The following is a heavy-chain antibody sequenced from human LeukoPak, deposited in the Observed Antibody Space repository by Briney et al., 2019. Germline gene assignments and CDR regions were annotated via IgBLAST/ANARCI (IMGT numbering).Heavy chain of an antibody. V-gene: IGHV4-59*01. Sequence: SETLSLTCTVSGGSISSYYWSWIRQPPGKGLEWIGYIYYSGSTNYNPSLKSRVTISVDTSKNQFSLKLSSVTAADTAVYYCARTSGAVLDSWGQETLVTVSS. D-gene: IGHD1-26*01. CDR3: ARTSGAVLDS. CDR2: IYYSGST. CDR1: GGSISSYY. J-gene: IGHJ4*02.